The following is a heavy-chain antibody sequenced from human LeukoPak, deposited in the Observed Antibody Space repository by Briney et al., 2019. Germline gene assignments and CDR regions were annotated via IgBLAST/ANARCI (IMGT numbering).Heavy chain of an antibody. CDR2: INHSGST. J-gene: IGHJ6*02. CDR1: GGFFSGYY. V-gene: IGHV4-34*01. Sequence: SETLSLTCAVYGGFFSGYYWSWIRQPPGKGLEWIGEINHSGSTNYNPSLKSRVTISVDTSKNQFSLKLSSVTAADTAVYYCARGMGGPYYYYGMDVWGQGTTVTVSS. CDR3: ARGMGGPYYYYGMDV.